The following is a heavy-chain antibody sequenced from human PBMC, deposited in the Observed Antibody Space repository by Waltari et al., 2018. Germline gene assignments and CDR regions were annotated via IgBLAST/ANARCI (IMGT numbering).Heavy chain of an antibody. D-gene: IGHD3-10*01. CDR2: IIPIFVTA. J-gene: IGHJ6*02. CDR3: AKGLTSLHSRSGYYGPQFYFYGMDV. V-gene: IGHV1-69*01. CDR1: GGTFSSYA. Sequence: QVQLVQSGAEVKKPGSSVKVSCKASGGTFSSYAISWVRQAPGQGLEWMGGIIPIFVTATYAQKFQGRVTITADESTSTAYMELSSLRSEDTAIYSCAKGLTSLHSRSGYYGPQFYFYGMDVWGQGTTVTVSS.